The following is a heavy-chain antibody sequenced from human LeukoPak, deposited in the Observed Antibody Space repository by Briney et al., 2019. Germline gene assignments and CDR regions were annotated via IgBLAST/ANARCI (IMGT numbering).Heavy chain of an antibody. Sequence: PSETLSLTCTVSGGSISSYYWSWIRQPAGKGLEWIGRIYTSGSTNYNPSLKSRVTISVDTSKNQFSLKLSSVTAADTAVYYCARDLYYYDSSGYYAYYFDYWGQGTLVTVSS. CDR3: ARDLYYYDSSGYYAYYFDY. J-gene: IGHJ4*02. CDR1: GGSISSYY. CDR2: IYTSGST. V-gene: IGHV4-4*07. D-gene: IGHD3-22*01.